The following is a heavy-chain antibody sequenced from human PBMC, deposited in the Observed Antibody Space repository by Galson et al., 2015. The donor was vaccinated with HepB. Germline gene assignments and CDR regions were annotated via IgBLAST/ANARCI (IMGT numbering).Heavy chain of an antibody. J-gene: IGHJ4*02. CDR1: GFTFSSYW. CDR3: ARARTRYYYDSSGYYPY. D-gene: IGHD3-22*01. CDR2: IKQDGSEK. V-gene: IGHV3-7*01. Sequence: SLRLSCAASGFTFSSYWMSWVRQAPGKGLEWVANIKQDGSEKYYVDSVKGRFTISRDNAKNSLYLQMNSLRAEDTAVYYCARARTRYYYDSSGYYPYWGQGTLVTASS.